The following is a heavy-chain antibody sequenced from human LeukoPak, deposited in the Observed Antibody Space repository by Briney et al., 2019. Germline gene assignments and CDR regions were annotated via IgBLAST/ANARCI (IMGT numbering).Heavy chain of an antibody. CDR1: GFTFSHYG. CDR2: IWNDGSYR. D-gene: IGHD6-19*01. J-gene: IGHJ6*04. Sequence: GRSLRLSCAASGFTFSHYGMHWVRQAPGKGLEWVAIIWNDGSYRYYVDSVKGRFTISRDNSQHTLYLQMNSLSAEDTAVYYCARDPVIAVAGRGIYVMHVGAKGTTVTVSS. V-gene: IGHV3-33*01. CDR3: ARDPVIAVAGRGIYVMHV.